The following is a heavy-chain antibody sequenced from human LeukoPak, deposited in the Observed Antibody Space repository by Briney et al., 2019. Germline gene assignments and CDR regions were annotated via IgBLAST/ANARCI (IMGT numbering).Heavy chain of an antibody. V-gene: IGHV4-34*01. CDR3: ARRSYNSPFRY. Sequence: PSETLSLTCAVYGGSFSGYYWSWIRQPPGKGLEWIGEINHSGSTNYNPSLKSRVTISVDTSKNHFSLNLRSVTAADAAVYYCARRSYNSPFRYWGQGTPVTVSS. CDR2: INHSGST. D-gene: IGHD5-24*01. CDR1: GGSFSGYY. J-gene: IGHJ4*02.